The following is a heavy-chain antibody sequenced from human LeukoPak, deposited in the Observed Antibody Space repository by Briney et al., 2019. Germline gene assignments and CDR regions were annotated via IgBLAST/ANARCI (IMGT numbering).Heavy chain of an antibody. V-gene: IGHV1-58*02. CDR2: IVVGSGNT. D-gene: IGHD6-13*01. CDR1: GFTFTSSA. Sequence: ASVKVSCKASGFTFTSSAMQWVRQARGQRLEWIGWIVVGSGNTNYAQKFQERVTITTDMSTSTAYMELSSLRSEDTAVYYCAARYSSSWYSPPYYPWGQGTLVTVSS. CDR3: AARYSSSWYSPPYYP. J-gene: IGHJ5*02.